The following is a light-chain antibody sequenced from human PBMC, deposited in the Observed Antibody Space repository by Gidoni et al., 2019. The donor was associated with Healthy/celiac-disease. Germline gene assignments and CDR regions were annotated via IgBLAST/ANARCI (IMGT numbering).Light chain of an antibody. J-gene: IGKJ1*01. CDR2: GAS. Sequence: EIVLTQSPDTLSLSPGERATRSCRASQSVSSSYLAWYQQKPGQAPRLLIYGASSRATGIPDRFSGSGSGTDFTLTISRLEPEDFAVYYCQQYGSSPRTFGQGTKVEIK. V-gene: IGKV3-20*01. CDR3: QQYGSSPRT. CDR1: QSVSSSY.